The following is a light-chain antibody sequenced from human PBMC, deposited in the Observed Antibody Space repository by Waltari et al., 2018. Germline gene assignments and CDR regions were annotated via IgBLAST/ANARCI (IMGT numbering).Light chain of an antibody. V-gene: IGLV1-44*01. Sequence: QSVLTQPPSASGTPGQGVTISCSGGASNIGNNVVNWYQQVPGKAPKLLIYRGDRRTAGVPDRVSGSNSGTSASLAISGLQSEDEADYYCAAWDDSLNGRWVFGGGTKVTVL. CDR2: RGD. CDR1: ASNIGNNV. CDR3: AAWDDSLNGRWV. J-gene: IGLJ3*02.